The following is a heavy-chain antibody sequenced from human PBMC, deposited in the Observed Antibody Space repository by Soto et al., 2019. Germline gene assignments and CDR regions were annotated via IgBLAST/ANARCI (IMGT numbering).Heavy chain of an antibody. V-gene: IGHV4-39*01. J-gene: IGHJ4*02. CDR2: IYYSGST. CDR3: ARHTPAISISDH. CDR1: GGCISSSSYY. D-gene: IGHD2-15*01. Sequence: QLQLQESGPGLVKPSETLSLTCTVSGGCISSSSYYWGWIRQPPGKGLEWIGSIYYSGSTYYKPSLKSRVTISVDTSKNQFSLKLSSVTAADTAVYYCARHTPAISISDHWGQGTLVTVSS.